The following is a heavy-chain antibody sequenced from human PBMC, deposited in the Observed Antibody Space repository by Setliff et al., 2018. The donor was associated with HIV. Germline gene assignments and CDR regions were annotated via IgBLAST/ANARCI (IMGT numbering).Heavy chain of an antibody. D-gene: IGHD4-17*01. J-gene: IGHJ4*02. CDR2: IVVGSGNA. V-gene: IGHV1-58*02. CDR1: GFTFISSA. CDR3: AKEASYGGSHFDY. Sequence: SVKVSCKASGFTFISSAMQWVRQARGRRLEWIGWIVVGSGNANYAQKFQERVTITRDMSTRTTYMELSNLRSEDTAVYYCAKEASYGGSHFDYWGQGTLVTVSS.